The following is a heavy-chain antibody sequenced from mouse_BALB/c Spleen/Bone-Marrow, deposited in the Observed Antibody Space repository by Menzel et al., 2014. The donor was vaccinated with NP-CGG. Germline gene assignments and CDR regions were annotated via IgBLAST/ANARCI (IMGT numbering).Heavy chain of an antibody. CDR2: IRNRANGYTT. CDR1: GFTFTDYY. J-gene: IGHJ4*01. V-gene: IGHV7-3*02. Sequence: EVQLVESGGGLVQPGGSLRLSCAPSGFTFTDYYMNWVRQPPGKALEWLGFIRNRANGYTTEFSASVKGRFTISRDNSQSILYLQINTLRAEDSATYYCARYDGYSDNAMDYWGQGTSVTVSS. CDR3: ARYDGYSDNAMDY. D-gene: IGHD2-3*01.